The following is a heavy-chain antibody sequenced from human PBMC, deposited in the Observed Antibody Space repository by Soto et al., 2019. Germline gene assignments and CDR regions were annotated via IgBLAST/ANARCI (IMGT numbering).Heavy chain of an antibody. Sequence: QITLKESGPTLVKPTQTLTLTCTFSGFSLSSTRMAVGWIRQPPGKALEWLALIYWDDDKRYSPFLKSRLTITKDTSKSQVVLTMSNMDPVDTARYYCAHIVVAGFGYYFDYWGQGTLVTVSS. CDR3: AHIVVAGFGYYFDY. CDR1: GFSLSSTRMA. V-gene: IGHV2-5*02. CDR2: IYWDDDK. D-gene: IGHD6-19*01. J-gene: IGHJ4*02.